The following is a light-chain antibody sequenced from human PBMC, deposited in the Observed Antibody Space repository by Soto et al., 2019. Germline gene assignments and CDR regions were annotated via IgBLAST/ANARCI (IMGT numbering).Light chain of an antibody. J-gene: IGKJ5*01. CDR3: QHYVTSSIT. CDR1: QLFSSN. CDR2: GAS. V-gene: IGKV3-20*01. Sequence: EIVLTQSPATLSVSPLEIVTLSFMASQLFSSNLAWYQRRPGQAPRLLIYGASSRATGTPDRISGGGSGTHFTLTISRLEPEDFAVYYCQHYVTSSITFGQGTRLEIK.